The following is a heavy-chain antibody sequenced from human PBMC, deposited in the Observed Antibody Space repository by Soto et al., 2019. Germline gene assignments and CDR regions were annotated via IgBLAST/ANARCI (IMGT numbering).Heavy chain of an antibody. CDR1: GFTFSSYA. CDR2: IFVSSSII. Sequence: GGSLRLSCAASGFTFSSYAMSWVRQAPGKGLEWLSYIFVSSSIIYYADSVKGRFTVSRDNAQNSLFLVMNSLRADDTAVYYCARDTDWDFDYWGQGTLVTVSS. D-gene: IGHD3-9*01. J-gene: IGHJ4*02. V-gene: IGHV3-48*04. CDR3: ARDTDWDFDY.